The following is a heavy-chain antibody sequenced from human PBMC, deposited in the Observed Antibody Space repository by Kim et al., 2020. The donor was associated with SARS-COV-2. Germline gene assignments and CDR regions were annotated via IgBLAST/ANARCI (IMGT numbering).Heavy chain of an antibody. V-gene: IGHV3-9*01. D-gene: IGHD3-3*01. Sequence: GGSLRLSCAASGFTFDDYAMHWVRQAPGKGLEWVSGISCNSGTTGYADSVKGRFTVSRDNAKNSLYLQMNSLRTEDTALYYCAKGPELEWLAYGMDVCGQGTTVT. CDR2: ISCNSGTT. CDR3: AKGPELEWLAYGMDV. J-gene: IGHJ6*02. CDR1: GFTFDDYA.